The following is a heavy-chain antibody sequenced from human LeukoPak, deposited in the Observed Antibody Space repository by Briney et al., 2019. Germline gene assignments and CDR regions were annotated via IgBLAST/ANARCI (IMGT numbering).Heavy chain of an antibody. V-gene: IGHV1-69*05. CDR3: ARSNDYDYHFNY. D-gene: IGHD5-12*01. J-gene: IGHJ4*02. Sequence: SVKVSCKASGGSFNNYAVTWVRQAPGQGLEWMGGFIPILDTTNYAPNFQGRVTITTDESSTTAYMELSSLKWEDTALYYCARSNDYDYHFNYWGQGTLVTVSS. CDR1: GGSFNNYA. CDR2: FIPILDTT.